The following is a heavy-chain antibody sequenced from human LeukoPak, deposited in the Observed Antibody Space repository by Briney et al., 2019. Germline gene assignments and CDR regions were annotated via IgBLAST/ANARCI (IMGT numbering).Heavy chain of an antibody. Sequence: KPGASLRLSCAASGFTFSDYYMIWIRQAPGKGLEWVSYISKSGGDTKYADSVKGRFTISRDNAKNSLYLQMNSLRADDTAVYYCARVRQSGSPLDYWGQGTLVTVSS. CDR2: ISKSGGDT. CDR3: ARVRQSGSPLDY. D-gene: IGHD1-26*01. CDR1: GFTFSDYY. J-gene: IGHJ4*02. V-gene: IGHV3-11*05.